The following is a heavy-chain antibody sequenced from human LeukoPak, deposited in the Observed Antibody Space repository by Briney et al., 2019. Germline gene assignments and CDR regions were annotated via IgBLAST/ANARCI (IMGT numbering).Heavy chain of an antibody. Sequence: SETLSLTCAVYGGSFSGYYWSWMRQPPGKGLEWIGEINHSGSTNYNPSLKSRVTISVDTSKNQFSLKLSSVTAADTAVYYCASITAAPDSHYYYYYMDVWGKGTTVTVSS. V-gene: IGHV4-34*01. CDR1: GGSFSGYY. CDR2: INHSGST. CDR3: ASITAAPDSHYYYYYMDV. D-gene: IGHD2-2*01. J-gene: IGHJ6*03.